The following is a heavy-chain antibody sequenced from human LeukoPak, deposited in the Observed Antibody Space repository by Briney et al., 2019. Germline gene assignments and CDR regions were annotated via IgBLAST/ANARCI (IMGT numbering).Heavy chain of an antibody. J-gene: IGHJ5*02. CDR3: ARGGPPGIAVEWFDP. V-gene: IGHV1-18*01. CDR2: ISAYNGNT. D-gene: IGHD6-19*01. Sequence: ASVKVSCKASGYTFTSYGISWVRQAPGQGLEWMGWISAYNGNTNYAQKLQGRVTMTTDTSTSTAYMELSSLRSEDTAVYYCARGGPPGIAVEWFDPWGQGTLVTVSS. CDR1: GYTFTSYG.